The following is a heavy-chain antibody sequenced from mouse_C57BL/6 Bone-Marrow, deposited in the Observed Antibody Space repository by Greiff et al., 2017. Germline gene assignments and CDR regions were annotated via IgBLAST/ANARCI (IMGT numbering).Heavy chain of an antibody. V-gene: IGHV5-16*01. CDR3: ASEYGSSYWYFDV. CDR1: GFPFSDYY. Sequence: EVKLMASEGGLVQPGSSMKLSCTASGFPFSDYYMAWVRQVPEKGLKLVANINYDGSSTSYLDSLMSRFIISRDNAKNIRYLQMISLKSEDTATYYWASEYGSSYWYFDVWGTGTTVTVSS. J-gene: IGHJ1*03. D-gene: IGHD1-1*01. CDR2: INYDGSST.